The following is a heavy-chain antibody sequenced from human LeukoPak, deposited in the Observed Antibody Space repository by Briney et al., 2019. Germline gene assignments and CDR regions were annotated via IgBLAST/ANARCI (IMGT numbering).Heavy chain of an antibody. CDR3: ARPNYYGSSGHFDY. V-gene: IGHV1-2*02. CDR2: INPNSGGT. CDR1: GYTFTDYY. Sequence: GASAKLSCKASGYTFTDYYIHWVRQAPGQGLERMGWINPNSGGTTYEQTFQGRVTMTRDTSISTAYMELSGLRCDDTAVYYCARPNYYGSSGHFDYWGQGALVTVSS. J-gene: IGHJ4*02. D-gene: IGHD3-22*01.